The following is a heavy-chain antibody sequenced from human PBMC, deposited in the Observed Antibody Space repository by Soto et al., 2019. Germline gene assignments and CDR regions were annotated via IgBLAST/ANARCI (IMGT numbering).Heavy chain of an antibody. CDR1: GFSFSSYA. CDR2: ISGSGGTT. Sequence: GGSLRLSCAASGFSFSSYAMSWVRQAPGKGLEWVSSISGSGGTTYSADSVKGRFTVSRDNSKNTLYLQVNSLRAEDTAVYYCASYSSGYYHAAIDYWGQGTLVTVSS. CDR3: ASYSSGYYHAAIDY. D-gene: IGHD3-22*01. V-gene: IGHV3-23*01. J-gene: IGHJ4*02.